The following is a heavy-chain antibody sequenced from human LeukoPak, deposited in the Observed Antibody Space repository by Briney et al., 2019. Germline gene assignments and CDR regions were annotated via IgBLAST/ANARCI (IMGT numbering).Heavy chain of an antibody. V-gene: IGHV4-38-2*02. Sequence: SETLFLTCTVSGYSISSGYYWGWIRQPPGKGLEWIGSIYHSGSTYHNPSLKSRVTISVDTSKNQFSLKLSSVTAADTAVYYCAAGYSGYKYWGQGTLVTVSS. CDR3: AAGYSGYKY. CDR2: IYHSGST. D-gene: IGHD5-12*01. CDR1: GYSISSGYY. J-gene: IGHJ4*02.